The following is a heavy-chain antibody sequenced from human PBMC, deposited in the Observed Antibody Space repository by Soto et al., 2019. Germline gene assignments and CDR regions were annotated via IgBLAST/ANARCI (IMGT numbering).Heavy chain of an antibody. CDR1: GFTFSSYG. J-gene: IGHJ6*02. CDR2: IWYDGSNK. D-gene: IGHD2-2*01. V-gene: IGHV3-33*01. CDR3: ARRPYRAPRVPYYYYYGMDV. Sequence: QVQLVESGGGVVQPGRSLRLSCAASGFTFSSYGMHWVRQAPGKGLEWVAVIWYDGSNKYYADSVKGRFTISRDNSKNTXYXPMNSLRAEDTAVYYCARRPYRAPRVPYYYYYGMDVWGQGTTVTVSS.